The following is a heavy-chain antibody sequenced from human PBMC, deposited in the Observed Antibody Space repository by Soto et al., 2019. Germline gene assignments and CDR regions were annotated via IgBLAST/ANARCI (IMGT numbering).Heavy chain of an antibody. CDR3: ARGGYYDNSWGKLSHYGLDV. Sequence: QVQLAQSANEVKKPGASVRVSCKAAGYTFIRYGIAWVRQAPGQGLEWMGWISPYNDYTVYAQKFQGRVSMTADTSMRTVYMILRGLKSDDTAVYYCARGGYYDNSWGKLSHYGLDVWGEGTSGSVSS. J-gene: IGHJ6*04. CDR2: ISPYNDYT. D-gene: IGHD3-16*01. CDR1: GYTFIRYG. V-gene: IGHV1-18*01.